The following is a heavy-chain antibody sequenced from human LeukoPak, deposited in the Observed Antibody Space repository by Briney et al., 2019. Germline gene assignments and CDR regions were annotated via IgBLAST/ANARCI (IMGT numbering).Heavy chain of an antibody. V-gene: IGHV3-66*01. CDR1: GFTVSSNY. CDR2: IYSGGST. CDR3: ACGYSYGPDAFDI. D-gene: IGHD5-18*01. Sequence: PGGSLRLSCAASGFTVSSNYMSWVRQAPGKGLEWVSVIYSGGSTYYADSVKGRFTISRDNSKNTLYLQMNSLRAEDTAVYYCACGYSYGPDAFDIWGHGTMVTVSS. J-gene: IGHJ3*02.